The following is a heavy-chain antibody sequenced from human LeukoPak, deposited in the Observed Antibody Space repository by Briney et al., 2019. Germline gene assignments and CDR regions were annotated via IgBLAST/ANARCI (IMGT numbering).Heavy chain of an antibody. CDR1: GFIFDDYA. J-gene: IGHJ6*02. Sequence: GGSLRLSCAASGFIFDDYAMHWVRQAPGKGLEWVSGISWNSGSIGYADSVKGRFTISRDNAKNSLYLQMNSLRAEDTALYYCAKGLHDNTPYYYYYGMDVWGQGTTVTVSS. D-gene: IGHD3-9*01. CDR3: AKGLHDNTPYYYYYGMDV. V-gene: IGHV3-9*01. CDR2: ISWNSGSI.